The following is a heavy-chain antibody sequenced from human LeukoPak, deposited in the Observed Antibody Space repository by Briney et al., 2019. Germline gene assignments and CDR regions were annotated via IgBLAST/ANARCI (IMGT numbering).Heavy chain of an antibody. CDR1: GFTFSSYA. D-gene: IGHD3-22*01. Sequence: GGSMRLSCAASGFTFSSYAMSWVRQAPGKGLEWVSAISGSGGSTYYADSVKGRFTISRDNSKNTLYLQMNSLRAEDTDIYYCAKSEGGSSGYYDAFDIWGQGTMVTVSS. CDR3: AKSEGGSSGYYDAFDI. J-gene: IGHJ3*02. CDR2: ISGSGGST. V-gene: IGHV3-23*01.